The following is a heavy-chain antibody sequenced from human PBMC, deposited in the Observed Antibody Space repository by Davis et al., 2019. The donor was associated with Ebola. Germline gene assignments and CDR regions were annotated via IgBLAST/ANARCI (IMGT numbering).Heavy chain of an antibody. Sequence: MPSETLSLTCAVSGGSISSSNWWSWIRQPPGKGLEWIGSIYYSGSTYYNPSLKSRVTISVDTSKNQFSLKLSSVTAADTAVYYCARHYDFWSGYYHNYYYGMDVWGQGTTVTVSS. CDR1: GGSISSSNW. CDR3: ARHYDFWSGYYHNYYYGMDV. V-gene: IGHV4-39*01. D-gene: IGHD3-3*01. J-gene: IGHJ6*02. CDR2: IYYSGST.